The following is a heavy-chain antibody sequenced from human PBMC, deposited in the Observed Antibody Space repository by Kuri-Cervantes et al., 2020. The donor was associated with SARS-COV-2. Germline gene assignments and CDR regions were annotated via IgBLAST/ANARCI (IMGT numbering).Heavy chain of an antibody. Sequence: GESLKISCAASGFIFSNYGMHWVRQSPGKGLEWVAFTSYDGSNAYYADSVRGRFTVSRDNSKNTLSLQMNGLRAEDTAVYYCAKDIGTRSTSFVTYDYWGQGDLVTVSS. CDR2: TSYDGSNA. V-gene: IGHV3-30*18. CDR1: GFIFSNYG. D-gene: IGHD2/OR15-2a*01. CDR3: AKDIGTRSTSFVTYDY. J-gene: IGHJ4*02.